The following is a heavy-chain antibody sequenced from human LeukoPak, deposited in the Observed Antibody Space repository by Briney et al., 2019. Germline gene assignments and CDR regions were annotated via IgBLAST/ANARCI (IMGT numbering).Heavy chain of an antibody. Sequence: ASVKVSCKASGYTFTSYYVHWVRQAPGQGLEWMGIINPSGGNTSYAQKFQGRVTMTRDTSTSTVYMELSSLRSEDTAVYYCARVERYCSGGSCNPRVGYFDYWGQATLVTVSS. CDR2: INPSGGNT. D-gene: IGHD2-15*01. V-gene: IGHV1-46*01. J-gene: IGHJ4*02. CDR3: ARVERYCSGGSCNPRVGYFDY. CDR1: GYTFTSYY.